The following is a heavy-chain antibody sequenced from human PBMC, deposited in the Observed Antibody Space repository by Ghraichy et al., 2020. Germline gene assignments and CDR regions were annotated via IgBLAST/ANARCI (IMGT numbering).Heavy chain of an antibody. Sequence: GGSLRLSCATSGFTFSSYAMHWVRQAPGKGLEWVAVISYDGSNKYYADSVKGRFTISRDNSKNTLYLQMNSLRAEDTAVYYCARDFPPIAVAGTPWFDPWGQGTLVTVSS. CDR1: GFTFSSYA. V-gene: IGHV3-30*04. CDR3: ARDFPPIAVAGTPWFDP. CDR2: ISYDGSNK. J-gene: IGHJ5*02. D-gene: IGHD6-19*01.